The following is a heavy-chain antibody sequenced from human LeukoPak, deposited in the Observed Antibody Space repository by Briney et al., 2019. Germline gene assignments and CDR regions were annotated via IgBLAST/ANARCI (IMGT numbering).Heavy chain of an antibody. CDR3: ASTGYSSGWYDY. V-gene: IGHV4-4*07. CDR1: GGSLSSYY. J-gene: IGHJ4*02. Sequence: PSETLSLTCTDSGGSLSSYYWSWIRQPAGKGLEWIGRIYTSGSTNYNPSPKSRVTMSVDTSKNQFSLKLSSVTAADTAVYYCASTGYSSGWYDYWGQGTLVTVSS. CDR2: IYTSGST. D-gene: IGHD6-19*01.